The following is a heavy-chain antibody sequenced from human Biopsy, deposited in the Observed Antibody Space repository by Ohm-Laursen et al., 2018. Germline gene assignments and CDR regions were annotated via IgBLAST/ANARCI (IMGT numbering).Heavy chain of an antibody. D-gene: IGHD3-22*01. CDR2: VYYTGST. CDR1: GDSISSYY. CDR3: ARDRGYYSDRTVPGYFDL. Sequence: PSETLSLTCTVSGDSISSYYWSWIRQPPGKGLQWIGYVYYTGSTDYNPSLQSRVTISVDTSKNHFSLRLRSVTPADTAIYYCARDRGYYSDRTVPGYFDLWGRGTLATVSS. V-gene: IGHV4-59*01. J-gene: IGHJ2*01.